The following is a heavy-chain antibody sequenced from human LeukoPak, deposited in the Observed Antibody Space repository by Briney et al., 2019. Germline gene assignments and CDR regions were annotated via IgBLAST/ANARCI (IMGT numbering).Heavy chain of an antibody. V-gene: IGHV3-30*04. CDR3: ARDPSYYDFWSGYAFDI. Sequence: GGSLRLSCAASGFIFSSYAMHWVRQAPGKGLEWVAVISYDGSNKYYADSVKGRFTISRDNSKNTLYLQMNSLRAEDTAVYYCARDPSYYDFWSGYAFDIWGQGTMVTVSS. J-gene: IGHJ3*02. D-gene: IGHD3-3*01. CDR1: GFIFSSYA. CDR2: ISYDGSNK.